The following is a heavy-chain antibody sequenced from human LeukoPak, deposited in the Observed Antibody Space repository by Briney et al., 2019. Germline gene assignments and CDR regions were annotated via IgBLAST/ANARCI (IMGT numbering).Heavy chain of an antibody. CDR1: GGSISSSNW. CDR3: AGAYYYDSSGPDY. Sequence: PSETLSLTCAVSGGSISSSNWWSWVRQPPGKGLEWIGEIYHSGSTNYNPSLKSRVTISVDKSKNQFSLKLSSVTAADTAVYYCAGAYYYDSSGPDYWGQGTLVTVSS. V-gene: IGHV4-4*02. D-gene: IGHD3-22*01. CDR2: IYHSGST. J-gene: IGHJ4*02.